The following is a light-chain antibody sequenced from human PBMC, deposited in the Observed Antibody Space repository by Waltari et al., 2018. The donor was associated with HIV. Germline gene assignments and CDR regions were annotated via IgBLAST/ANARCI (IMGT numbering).Light chain of an antibody. V-gene: IGKV3-15*01. CDR3: QQFENWPWT. CDR1: QSVSSN. CDR2: AAS. Sequence: EIVMTQSPATLSVSPAEGATLSCRASQSVSSNLAWYQQRPGQAPRLLIYAASTRATEIPARFSGSGSGTEFTLTISSLQSEDFALYYCQQFENWPWTFGQGTKVEIK. J-gene: IGKJ1*01.